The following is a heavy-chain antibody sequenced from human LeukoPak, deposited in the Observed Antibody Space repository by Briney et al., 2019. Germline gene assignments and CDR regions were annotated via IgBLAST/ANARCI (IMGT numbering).Heavy chain of an antibody. CDR2: ISAYHGNT. V-gene: IGHV1-18*01. Sequence: ASVKVSCKGSGYTFNSHGITWVRQAPGQGLEWMGWISAYHGNTNYAQKLQGRATLTTDTSTSTAYMELRSLRSDDTAVYYCARDQYYDSKGWFDPWGQGTLVTVSS. CDR1: GYTFNSHG. J-gene: IGHJ5*02. D-gene: IGHD3-22*01. CDR3: ARDQYYDSKGWFDP.